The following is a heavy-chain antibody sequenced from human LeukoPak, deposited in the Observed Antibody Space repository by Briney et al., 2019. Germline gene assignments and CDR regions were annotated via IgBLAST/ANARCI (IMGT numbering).Heavy chain of an antibody. Sequence: GGSLRLSCAASGFTFGSYWMGWVRQAPGKGLEWVANINQDGREIYYVDSVKGRLTISRDNAKNSLYLQMSSLRAEDTAVYYCAVYRGWFSYWGQGILVTVSS. CDR1: GFTFGSYW. D-gene: IGHD6-19*01. CDR2: INQDGREI. J-gene: IGHJ4*02. V-gene: IGHV3-7*01. CDR3: AVYRGWFSY.